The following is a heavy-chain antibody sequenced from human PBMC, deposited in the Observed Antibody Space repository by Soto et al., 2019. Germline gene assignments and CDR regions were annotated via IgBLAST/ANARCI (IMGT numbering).Heavy chain of an antibody. CDR2: ISGSGGST. Sequence: EVQLLESGGGSVQPGGSLRLSGVASEHTFQNYAMTWVRQPPGKGLEWVSGISGSGGSTYYADSVRDRFTISRDDSKNTLYLQMSSLRAEDTAVYYCVKVSGGIGVVPAAVNWGQGTLVTVSS. D-gene: IGHD2-2*01. J-gene: IGHJ4*02. CDR3: VKVSGGIGVVPAAVN. CDR1: EHTFQNYA. V-gene: IGHV3-23*01.